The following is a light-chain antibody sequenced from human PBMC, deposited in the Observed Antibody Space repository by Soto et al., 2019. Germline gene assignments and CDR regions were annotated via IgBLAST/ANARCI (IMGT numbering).Light chain of an antibody. Sequence: DIVMTQSPLSLPVTPGEPSSISCSSSHSLLNSNGYTYLDWYVQKPGQSPQLLIYFGSNRAPGVPDRFSGSGSGTDFTLKINRVEAEDVGTYYCMQALQSLTFGQGTRLEIK. CDR1: HSLLNSNGYTY. J-gene: IGKJ5*01. V-gene: IGKV2-28*01. CDR3: MQALQSLT. CDR2: FGS.